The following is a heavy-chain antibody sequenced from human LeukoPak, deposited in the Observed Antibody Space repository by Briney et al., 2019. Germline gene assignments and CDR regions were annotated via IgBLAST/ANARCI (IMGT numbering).Heavy chain of an antibody. CDR2: SSANTGKT. V-gene: IGHV1-18*01. D-gene: IGHD6-13*01. CDR1: GYSFSTYG. CDR3: AKVAGDRMDY. Sequence: GASVTVSFKSSGYSFSTYGFCWVRQAPGDGLEWMGWSSANTGKTSYAQKFQERVTMTTDTSTTTAYMELRSLRLDDTAVYFCAKVAGDRMDYWGQGTLVTVSS. J-gene: IGHJ4*02.